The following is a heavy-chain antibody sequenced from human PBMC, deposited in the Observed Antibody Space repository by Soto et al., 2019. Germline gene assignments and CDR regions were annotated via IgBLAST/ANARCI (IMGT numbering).Heavy chain of an antibody. CDR2: INHRGST. Sequence: SKTLSLTCAVYGESFSGYYWSRIRQPPGKGLEWIAEINHRGSTNYNPSLKSRVTISVDTSKSQFSLRLSAVTAEDTAIYYCERGGYWKHDYWGKGALGTVSS. CDR1: GESFSGYY. CDR3: ERGGYWKHDY. V-gene: IGHV4-34*01. J-gene: IGHJ4*02. D-gene: IGHD1-1*01.